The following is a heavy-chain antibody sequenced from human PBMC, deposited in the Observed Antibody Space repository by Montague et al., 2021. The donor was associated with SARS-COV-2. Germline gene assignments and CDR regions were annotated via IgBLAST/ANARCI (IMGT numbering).Heavy chain of an antibody. J-gene: IGHJ4*02. V-gene: IGHV4-34*01. D-gene: IGHD2-2*01. CDR1: RGSFSGYY. CDR2: INLSGGG. Sequence: SETLSLTCTVHRGSFSGYYWSWVRLPPAKGLELMWEINLSGGGNXNPSLNSRVTISVYTSKNHFSLTLRSVTAAYTAMYYCARGYCSSTTCYRSLHYWGQGTLVAVSS. CDR3: ARGYCSSTTCYRSLHY.